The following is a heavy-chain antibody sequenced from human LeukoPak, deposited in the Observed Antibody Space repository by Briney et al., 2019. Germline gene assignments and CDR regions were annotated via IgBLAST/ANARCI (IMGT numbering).Heavy chain of an antibody. CDR1: GGSISSYY. V-gene: IGHV4-59*01. CDR2: IYYSGST. J-gene: IGHJ6*03. D-gene: IGHD2-15*01. CDR3: ARDGPTTPWDMDV. Sequence: PSETLSLTCTVSGGSISSYYWSWIRQPPGKGLEWIGYIYYSGSTNYNPSLKSRVTISVDTSKNQFSLKLSSVTAADTAVYYCARDGPTTPWDMDVWGKGTTVTVSS.